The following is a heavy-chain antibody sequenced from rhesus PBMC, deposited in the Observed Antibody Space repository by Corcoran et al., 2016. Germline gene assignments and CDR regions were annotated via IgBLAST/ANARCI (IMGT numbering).Heavy chain of an antibody. V-gene: IGHV1-111*02. Sequence: EVQLVQSGAGVKKPGATVKISCKASGYTFTDNYLNWVRQAPGKGLEWMGGTDPEDGEADYAQKSRGTATSTEDISTDTAYMELRSLKSEDTAVYYCARGSNGGSVYFDYWGQGVLVTVSS. CDR3: ARGSNGGSVYFDY. CDR2: TDPEDGEA. CDR1: GYTFTDNY. J-gene: IGHJ4*01. D-gene: IGHD1-44*02.